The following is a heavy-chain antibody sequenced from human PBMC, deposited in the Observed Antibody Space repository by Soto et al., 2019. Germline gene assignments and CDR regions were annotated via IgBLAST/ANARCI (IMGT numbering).Heavy chain of an antibody. D-gene: IGHD2-2*01. V-gene: IGHV1-18*04. CDR2: ISGKNGNT. Sequence: QVQLVQSGAEVKKPGASVKVSCKASGYTFISHGMSWVRQAPGKGLEWMVWISGKNGNTKFAQKFQGRVTLTTDTTTSTAYMEVRSLRTDDTAVYYCARVSSSIVVVPDYGMDVWGQGTTVTVSS. CDR1: GYTFISHG. CDR3: ARVSSSIVVVPDYGMDV. J-gene: IGHJ6*02.